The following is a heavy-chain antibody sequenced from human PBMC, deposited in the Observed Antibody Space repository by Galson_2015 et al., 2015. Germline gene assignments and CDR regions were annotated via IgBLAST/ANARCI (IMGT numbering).Heavy chain of an antibody. CDR2: IYSDDST. D-gene: IGHD3-3*01. CDR3: ARGGVIFGVVRWFDP. CDR1: GFSVSSDY. Sequence: SLRLSCAASGFSVSSDYMSWARQAPGKGLEWVSIIYSDDSTYYADSVKGRFTISRDNSKNTLYLQMNSLRAEDTAVYYCARGGVIFGVVRWFDPWGQGTLVTVFS. J-gene: IGHJ5*02. V-gene: IGHV3-53*01.